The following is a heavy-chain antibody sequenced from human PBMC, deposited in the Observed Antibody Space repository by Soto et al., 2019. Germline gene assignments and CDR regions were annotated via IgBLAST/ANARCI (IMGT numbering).Heavy chain of an antibody. CDR2: TYYRSKWYN. Sequence: LETLSLTCAISGDSVSSNSAAWNWIRQSPSRGLEWLGRTYYRSKWYNDYAVSVKSRITINPDTSKNQFSLQLNSVTPEDTAVYYCARTSHRVVSSQTSMDVWGQGTTVTVSS. CDR3: ARTSHRVVSSQTSMDV. CDR1: GDSVSSNSAA. V-gene: IGHV6-1*01. D-gene: IGHD6-13*01. J-gene: IGHJ6*02.